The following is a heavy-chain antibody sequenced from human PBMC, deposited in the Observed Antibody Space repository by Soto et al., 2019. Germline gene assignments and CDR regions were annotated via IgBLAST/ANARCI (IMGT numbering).Heavy chain of an antibody. CDR1: GFTFSDYA. CDR2: ISGSGANT. V-gene: IGHV3-23*01. J-gene: IGHJ5*02. D-gene: IGHD3-3*01. CDR3: ANGRFLEWLLPDNWFDP. Sequence: GGSLRLSCAAAGFTFSDYAMNWVRQAPGKGLEWVSAISGSGANTYYADSVKGRFTISRDSSKNMLYLQMNSLRDEDTAVYYCANGRFLEWLLPDNWFDPWGQGTLVTVSS.